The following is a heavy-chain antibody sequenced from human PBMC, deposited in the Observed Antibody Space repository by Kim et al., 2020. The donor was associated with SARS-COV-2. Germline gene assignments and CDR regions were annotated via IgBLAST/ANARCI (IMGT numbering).Heavy chain of an antibody. Sequence: GGSLRLSCAASGFTFSSYAMHWVRQAPGKGLEWVAVISYDGSNKYYADSVKGRFTISRDNSKNTLYLQMNSLRAEDTAVYYCASFNGDYGVDYWGQGTLVTVSS. J-gene: IGHJ4*02. CDR1: GFTFSSYA. CDR2: ISYDGSNK. D-gene: IGHD4-17*01. V-gene: IGHV3-30*04. CDR3: ASFNGDYGVDY.